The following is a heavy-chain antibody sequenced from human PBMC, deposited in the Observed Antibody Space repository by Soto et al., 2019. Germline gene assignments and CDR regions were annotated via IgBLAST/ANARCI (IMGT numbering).Heavy chain of an antibody. CDR2: ISAYHGNT. CDR1: GYTFTSYG. V-gene: IGHV1-18*01. D-gene: IGHD4-17*01. CDR3: ARVEKEYYGGNSVAAFDI. Sequence: QVQLVQSGAEVKKPGASVKVSCKASGYTFTSYGISWVRQAPGQALEWMGWISAYHGNTNYAQKLQGRVTMTTDTSTSTAYMVLRSLRSADTAVYYCARVEKEYYGGNSVAAFDICGKGTMVSVSS. J-gene: IGHJ3*02.